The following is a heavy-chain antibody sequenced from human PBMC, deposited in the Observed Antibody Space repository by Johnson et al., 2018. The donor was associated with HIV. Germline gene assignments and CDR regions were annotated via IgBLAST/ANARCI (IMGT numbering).Heavy chain of an antibody. CDR2: INWNGGGT. Sequence: VQLVESGGGVVQPGRSLRLSCAASGFTFSSYGMHWVRQAPGKGLEWVSGINWNGGGTGYVDSVKGRFTISRDNAKNSLYLQMNSLRAEDTAVYYCARGRGALDIWGQGTKVTVSS. V-gene: IGHV3-20*04. CDR3: ARGRGALDI. D-gene: IGHD3-16*01. J-gene: IGHJ3*02. CDR1: GFTFSSYG.